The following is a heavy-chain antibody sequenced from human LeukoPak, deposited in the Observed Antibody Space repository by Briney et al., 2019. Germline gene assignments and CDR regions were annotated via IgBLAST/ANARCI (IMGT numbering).Heavy chain of an antibody. V-gene: IGHV3-7*01. CDR2: IKPDGGEK. D-gene: IGHD2-21*02. J-gene: IGHJ3*02. CDR3: ARGVWSSLNAFDI. Sequence: TGGSLRLSCAASGFTFTTSWMSWVRQTPGKGLEWVANIKPDGGEKHYVDSVKGRFTISRDNARSSLYLQMSSLGVDDTALHYCARGVWSSLNAFDIWGQGTMVTVSS. CDR1: GFTFTTSW.